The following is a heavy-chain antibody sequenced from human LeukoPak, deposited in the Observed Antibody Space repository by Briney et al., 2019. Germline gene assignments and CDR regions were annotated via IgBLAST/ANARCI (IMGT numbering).Heavy chain of an antibody. J-gene: IGHJ4*02. Sequence: GGSLRLSCAASGFTFSNYWMTWVRQAPGKGLEWVASIKRDGTEKYSVDSVKGRFTISRDNAWNSLSLQMYSLRVEDTAVYYCARDLSALNSGSSFFDSWGQGTLVTVSS. CDR1: GFTFSNYW. V-gene: IGHV3-7*01. CDR3: ARDLSALNSGSSFFDS. CDR2: IKRDGTEK. D-gene: IGHD3-10*01.